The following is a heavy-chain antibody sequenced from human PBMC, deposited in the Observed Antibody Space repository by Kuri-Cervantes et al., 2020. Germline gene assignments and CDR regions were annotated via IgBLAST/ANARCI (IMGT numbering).Heavy chain of an antibody. CDR3: ARDGRVRGVYGMDV. J-gene: IGHJ6*02. V-gene: IGHV3-53*01. CDR2: IYSGGST. CDR1: GLTVSSNY. Sequence: GESLKISCAASGLTVSSNYMSWVRQAPGKGLEWVSVIYSGGSTYYADSVKGRFTISRDNSKNTLYLQMNSLRAEDTAVYYCARDGRVRGVYGMDVWGQGTTVTVSS. D-gene: IGHD3-10*01.